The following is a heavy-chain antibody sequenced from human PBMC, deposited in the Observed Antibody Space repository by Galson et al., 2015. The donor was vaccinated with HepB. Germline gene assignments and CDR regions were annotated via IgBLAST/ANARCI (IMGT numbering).Heavy chain of an antibody. CDR1: GFTVNNFA. CDR3: AKCSGCCSGGSCLLDQ. V-gene: IGHV3-23*01. D-gene: IGHD2-15*01. Sequence: SLRLSCAASGFTVNNFAMTWVRQAPGKGLEWVAIIAVSADTTYYADSVKGRFTISRDNSKNTLYLQMNSLRAEDTATYFCAKCSGCCSGGSCLLDQWGRGPQVTVSS. CDR2: IAVSADTT. J-gene: IGHJ4*02.